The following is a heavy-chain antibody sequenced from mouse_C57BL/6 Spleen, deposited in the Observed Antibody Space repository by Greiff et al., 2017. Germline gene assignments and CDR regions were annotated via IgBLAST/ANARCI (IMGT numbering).Heavy chain of an antibody. CDR2: ISDGGSYT. D-gene: IGHD1-1*01. Sequence: EVNVVESGGGLVKPGGSLKLSCAASGFTFSSYAMSWVRQTPEKRLEWVATISDGGSYTYYPDNVKGRFTISRDNAKNNLYLQMSHLKSEDTAMYYCARKYYGSSSWFAYWGQGTLVTVSA. CDR1: GFTFSSYA. CDR3: ARKYYGSSSWFAY. V-gene: IGHV5-4*03. J-gene: IGHJ3*01.